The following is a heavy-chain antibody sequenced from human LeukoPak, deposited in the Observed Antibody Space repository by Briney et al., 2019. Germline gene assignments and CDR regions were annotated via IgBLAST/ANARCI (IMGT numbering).Heavy chain of an antibody. CDR2: IYHSGST. D-gene: IGHD2-2*01. Sequence: SETLSLTCNVSGGTISSFYWNWIRQSPGQGLEWIGYIYHSGSTHYNPSLKSRVTISVDTSKNQFSLKLSSVTAADTAVYYCAREVVIPAAMNFYYYYYMDVWGKGTTVTVSS. J-gene: IGHJ6*03. V-gene: IGHV4-59*01. CDR3: AREVVIPAAMNFYYYYYMDV. CDR1: GGTISSFY.